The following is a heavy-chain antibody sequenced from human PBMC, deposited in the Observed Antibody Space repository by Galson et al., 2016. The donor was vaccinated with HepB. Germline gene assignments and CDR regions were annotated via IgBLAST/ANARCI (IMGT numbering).Heavy chain of an antibody. J-gene: IGHJ4*02. Sequence: ETLSLTCSVSGGSISSRTYFWAWIRQPPGKGLERIGSINYSGSAYYNPSLKSRVTMSVDTSKNQFSLNLSSVTAADTAVYYCATEVFRLHYFDYWGQGTLATVSS. V-gene: IGHV4-39*01. CDR1: GGSISSRTYF. CDR2: INYSGSA. D-gene: IGHD1-14*01. CDR3: ATEVFRLHYFDY.